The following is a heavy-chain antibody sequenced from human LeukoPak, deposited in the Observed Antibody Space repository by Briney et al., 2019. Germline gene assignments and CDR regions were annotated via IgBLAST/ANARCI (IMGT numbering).Heavy chain of an antibody. D-gene: IGHD5-18*01. J-gene: IGHJ4*02. Sequence: GGSLRLSCVASGSYYNNYGMNWVRQAPGKGLEWVAGITANSAGRYYADSVQGRFTISRDNSKSTVYLQVNSLRAEDTALYYCARDDGWIQFNFWGQGTLVTVSS. CDR2: ITANSAGR. CDR3: ARDDGWIQFNF. V-gene: IGHV3-23*01. CDR1: GSYYNNYG.